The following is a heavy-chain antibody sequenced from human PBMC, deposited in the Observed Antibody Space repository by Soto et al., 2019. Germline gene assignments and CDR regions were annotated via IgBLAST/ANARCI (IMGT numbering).Heavy chain of an antibody. Sequence: EVQLVESGGGLIQPGGSLRLSFAASGFSVSSSYMSWVRQAPGKGLEWVSVIYSGGSTYYADSVKGRFTISRDNPKNTLFLQMNSLRAEDTAVYYCARKMTTVTTSFDHWGQGTLVTVSS. CDR2: IYSGGST. V-gene: IGHV3-53*01. D-gene: IGHD4-17*01. CDR3: ARKMTTVTTSFDH. J-gene: IGHJ4*02. CDR1: GFSVSSSY.